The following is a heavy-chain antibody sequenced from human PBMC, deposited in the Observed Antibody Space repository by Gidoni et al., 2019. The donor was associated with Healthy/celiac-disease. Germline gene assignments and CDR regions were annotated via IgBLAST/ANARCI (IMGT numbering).Heavy chain of an antibody. D-gene: IGHD3-10*01. CDR1: GGTFSSYA. CDR3: ARCYYGSGIRSQHDPLGYYYYYMDV. Sequence: QVQLVQSGAEVKKPGSSVKVSCKASGGTFSSYALSWVRQAPGQGLEWMGGIIPIFGTANYAQKFQGRVTITADESTSTAYMELSSLRSEDTAVYYCARCYYGSGIRSQHDPLGYYYYYMDVWGKGTTVTVSS. V-gene: IGHV1-69*01. J-gene: IGHJ6*03. CDR2: IIPIFGTA.